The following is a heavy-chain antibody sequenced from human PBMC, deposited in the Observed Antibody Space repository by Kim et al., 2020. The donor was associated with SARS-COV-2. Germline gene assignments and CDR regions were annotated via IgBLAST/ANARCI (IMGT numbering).Heavy chain of an antibody. Sequence: NDYSVAGKSRITINPDTSKTQFSLQLNSVTPEDTAVYYCARGHYGAVDYWGQGTLVTVSS. V-gene: IGHV6-1*01. CDR3: ARGHYGAVDY. CDR2: N. D-gene: IGHD3-10*01. J-gene: IGHJ4*02.